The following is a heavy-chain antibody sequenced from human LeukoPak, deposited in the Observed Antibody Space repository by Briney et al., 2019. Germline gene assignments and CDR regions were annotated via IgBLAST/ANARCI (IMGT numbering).Heavy chain of an antibody. CDR1: GGTFSIYA. Sequence: SVTVSCKASGGTFSIYAVSWARQAPGQGLEWMGGIIPIFGTANYAQEFQGRVTITADESTSTAYMELSSLRSEDTAVYYCARDRGTMVRGVITALPFDYWGQGTLVTVSS. D-gene: IGHD3-10*01. V-gene: IGHV1-69*13. CDR2: IIPIFGTA. CDR3: ARDRGTMVRGVITALPFDY. J-gene: IGHJ4*02.